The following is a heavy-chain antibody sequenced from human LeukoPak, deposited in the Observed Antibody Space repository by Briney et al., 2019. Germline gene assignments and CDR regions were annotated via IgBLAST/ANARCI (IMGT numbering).Heavy chain of an antibody. Sequence: SETLSLTCAVYGGSFSGYYWSWIRQPPGKGLEWIGEINHSGSTNYNPSLKSRVTISVDTSKNQFSLKLSSVTAADTAVYYCARGFRGVVPAAMAYDFWSGYLYNWFDPWGQGTLVTVSS. J-gene: IGHJ5*02. CDR1: GGSFSGYY. V-gene: IGHV4-34*01. CDR2: INHSGST. CDR3: ARGFRGVVPAAMAYDFWSGYLYNWFDP. D-gene: IGHD3-3*01.